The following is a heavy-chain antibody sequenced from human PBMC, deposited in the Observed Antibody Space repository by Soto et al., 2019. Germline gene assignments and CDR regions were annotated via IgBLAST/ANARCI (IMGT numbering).Heavy chain of an antibody. CDR1: GFTFSSYS. CDR2: ISSSSSYI. D-gene: IGHD2-2*01. V-gene: IGHV3-21*01. J-gene: IGHJ1*01. Sequence: GGSLRLSCAASGFTFSSYSMNWVRQAPGKGLEWVSSISSSSSYIYYADSVKGRFTISRDNAKNSLYLQMNSLRAEDTAVYYCARDCSSTSCYFFQQWGQGTLVTVSS. CDR3: ARDCSSTSCYFFQQ.